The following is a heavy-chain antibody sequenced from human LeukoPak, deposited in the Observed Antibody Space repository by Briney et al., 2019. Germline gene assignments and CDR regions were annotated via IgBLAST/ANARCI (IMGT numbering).Heavy chain of an antibody. Sequence: ASVKVSCKASGGTFSSYAISWVRQAPGQGLEWMGGIIPIFGTANYAQKFQGRVTITADESTSTAYMELSSLRSEDTAVYYCARSGGRTAMVTDYYYYMDVWGKGTTVTISS. CDR2: IIPIFGTA. CDR3: ARSGGRTAMVTDYYYYMDV. D-gene: IGHD5-18*01. J-gene: IGHJ6*03. CDR1: GGTFSSYA. V-gene: IGHV1-69*01.